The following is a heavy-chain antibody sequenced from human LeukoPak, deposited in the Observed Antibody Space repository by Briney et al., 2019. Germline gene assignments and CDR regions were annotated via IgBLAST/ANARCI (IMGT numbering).Heavy chain of an antibody. D-gene: IGHD6-13*01. CDR3: ARERRAAAGIYYYMDV. J-gene: IGHJ6*03. CDR2: IQQDGSEK. CDR1: GFTFSNYW. Sequence: GGSLRLSXAASGFTFSNYWMTWVRQTPGKGLEWVANIQQDGSEKVYVDSVKGRFTISRDNAKNSLYLQMNSLRAEDTAVYHCARERRAAAGIYYYMDVWGKGTTVTVSS. V-gene: IGHV3-7*01.